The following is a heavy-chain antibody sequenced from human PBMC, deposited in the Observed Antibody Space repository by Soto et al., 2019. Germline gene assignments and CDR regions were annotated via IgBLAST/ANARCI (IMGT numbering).Heavy chain of an antibody. CDR3: ARVEGYCSSTSCYMHTWGYGVDG. D-gene: IGHD2-2*02. J-gene: IGHJ6*02. V-gene: IGHV1-69*13. CDR2: IIPIFGTA. CDR1: GGTFSSYA. Sequence: SVKVSCKASGGTFSSYAISWVRQAPGQGLEWMGGIIPIFGTANYAQKFQGRVTITADESTSTAYMELSSLRSEDTAVYYCARVEGYCSSTSCYMHTWGYGVDGRGQATTVTVSS.